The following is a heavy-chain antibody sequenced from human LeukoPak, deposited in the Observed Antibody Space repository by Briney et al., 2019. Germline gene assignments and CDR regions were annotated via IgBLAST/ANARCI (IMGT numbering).Heavy chain of an antibody. J-gene: IGHJ6*03. CDR1: GGSISSYY. CDR2: IYYSGST. D-gene: IGHD3-10*01. V-gene: IGHV4-59*01. CDR3: ARVTGRYYYGSGSYSPYYYMDV. Sequence: SETLSLTCTVSGGSISSYYWSWIRQPPGKGLEWIGYIYYSGSTNYNPSLKSRVTISVDTSKNKFSLKLSSVTAADAAVYYCARVTGRYYYGSGSYSPYYYMDVWGKGTTVTVSS.